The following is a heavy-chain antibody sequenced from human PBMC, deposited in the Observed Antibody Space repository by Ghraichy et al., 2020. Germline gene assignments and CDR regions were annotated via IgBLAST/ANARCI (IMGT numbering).Heavy chain of an antibody. Sequence: GGSLRLSCAASGFTFGDYGMTWFRQAPGKGLEWVGFIRSRAYGGTAESAASVKGRFTISRDDSKSIAYLQMSSLKPEDTAVYYCARDWNHFDYWRQGTLVTVSS. J-gene: IGHJ4*02. V-gene: IGHV3-49*03. CDR3: ARDWNHFDY. D-gene: IGHD1-1*01. CDR2: IRSRAYGGTA. CDR1: GFTFGDYG.